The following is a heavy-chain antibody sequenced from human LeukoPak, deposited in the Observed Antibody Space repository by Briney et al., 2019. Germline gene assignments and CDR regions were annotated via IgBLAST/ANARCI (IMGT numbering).Heavy chain of an antibody. CDR3: ARKFSTSWGGWFDP. V-gene: IGHV3-7*01. CDR1: GFTFATHC. J-gene: IGHJ5*02. CDR2: IKQDGSEK. Sequence: GGSLRLSCAASGFTFATHCMNWVRKAPGQGLEWVANIKQDGSEKYYVDSVKGRFTISRDNAKNSLYLQMNSLRVEDTAVYYCARKFSTSWGGWFDPWGQGTLVTVSS. D-gene: IGHD2-2*01.